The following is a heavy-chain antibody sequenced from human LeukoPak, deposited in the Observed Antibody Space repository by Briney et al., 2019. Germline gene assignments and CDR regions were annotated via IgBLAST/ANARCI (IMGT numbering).Heavy chain of an antibody. CDR1: GFTFSSYW. D-gene: IGHD3-22*01. Sequence: GGSLRLSCAASGFTFSSYWMHWVRQAPGKGLVWVSRINSDGSSTNYADSVKGRFTISRDNAKNTLYLQMNSLRAEDTAVYYCARGPIRTYYYDSSVYYSIDYWGQGTLVTVSS. CDR2: INSDGSST. J-gene: IGHJ4*02. V-gene: IGHV3-74*01. CDR3: ARGPIRTYYYDSSVYYSIDY.